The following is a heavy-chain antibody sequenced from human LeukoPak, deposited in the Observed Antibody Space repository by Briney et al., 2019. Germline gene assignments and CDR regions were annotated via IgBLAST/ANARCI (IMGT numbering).Heavy chain of an antibody. V-gene: IGHV3-20*04. Sequence: GGSLRLSCAASGFTFDDYGMSWVRQAPGKGLEWVSGINWNGGSTGYADSVKGRFTISRDNSKNTLYLQMNSLRAEDTAVYYCAKEPQLRYFDWLPPGSDNWFDPWGQGTLVTVSS. CDR3: AKEPQLRYFDWLPPGSDNWFDP. CDR2: INWNGGST. D-gene: IGHD3-9*01. J-gene: IGHJ5*02. CDR1: GFTFDDYG.